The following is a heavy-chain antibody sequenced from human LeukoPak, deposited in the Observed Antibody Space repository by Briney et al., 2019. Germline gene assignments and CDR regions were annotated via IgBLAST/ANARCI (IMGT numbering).Heavy chain of an antibody. V-gene: IGHV3-53*01. Sequence: GGSLRLSCTVSGFTVSSNSMSWVRQAPGKGLEWVSFIYSDNTHYSDSVKGRFTISRDNSKNTLYLQMNSLRAEDTAVYYCARRAGAYSHPYDYWAREPWSPSP. CDR3: ARRAGAYSHPYDY. CDR2: IYSDNT. CDR1: GFTVSSNS. D-gene: IGHD4/OR15-4a*01. J-gene: IGHJ4*02.